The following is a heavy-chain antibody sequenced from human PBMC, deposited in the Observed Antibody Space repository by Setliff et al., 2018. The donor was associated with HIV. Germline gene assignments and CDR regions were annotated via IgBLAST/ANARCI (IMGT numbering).Heavy chain of an antibody. J-gene: IGHJ4*02. CDR2: INPSGGST. CDR1: GYTFTRYF. Sequence: ASVMVSCKASGYTFTRYFMHCVRQAPGQGLEWLGMINPSGGSTWYAQKFQGRVTMTGDTSTNTLYMELSSLRSEDTAVYYCARGWEGGMDYWGQGTLVTVS. V-gene: IGHV1-46*01. CDR3: ARGWEGGMDY. D-gene: IGHD1-26*01.